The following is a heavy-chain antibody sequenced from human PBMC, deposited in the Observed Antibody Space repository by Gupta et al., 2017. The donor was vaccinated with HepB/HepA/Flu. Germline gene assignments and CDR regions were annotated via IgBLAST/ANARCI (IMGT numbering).Heavy chain of an antibody. CDR2: SIENDLRT. CDR1: GSTFGGNA. V-gene: IGHV3-23*01. J-gene: IGHJ6*02. D-gene: IGHD3-3*02. Sequence: EVQLLESGGGLAQLGGSLRLSCSARGSTFGGNAMAWIRQAPGKGPEWVASIENDLRTHYGDSVRGRFTMSRDIATNTVYLQMHSLRPEDTAIYYCAKDLHFWSAMDFWGQGTTVIVSS. CDR3: AKDLHFWSAMDF.